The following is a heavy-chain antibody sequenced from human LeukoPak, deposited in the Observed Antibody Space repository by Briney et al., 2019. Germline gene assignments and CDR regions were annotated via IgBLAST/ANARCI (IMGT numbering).Heavy chain of an antibody. D-gene: IGHD2-2*01. CDR1: GYTFTSYG. Sequence: ASVKVSCKASGYTFTSYGISWVRQAPGQGLEWMGWISAYNGNTNYAQKLQGRVTMTTDTSTSTAYMELRSLRSDDTAVYYCARDGGGGGYCSSTSCYAENWFDPWGQGTLVTVSS. CDR2: ISAYNGNT. J-gene: IGHJ5*02. V-gene: IGHV1-18*01. CDR3: ARDGGGGGYCSSTSCYAENWFDP.